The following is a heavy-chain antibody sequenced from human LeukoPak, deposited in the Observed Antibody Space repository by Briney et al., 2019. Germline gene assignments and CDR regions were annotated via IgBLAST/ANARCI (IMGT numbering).Heavy chain of an antibody. J-gene: IGHJ4*02. Sequence: GESLKISCKGSGYSFTSYWIGWVRQMPGKGLEWMGIIYPGDSDTRYSPSFQGQVTISADKSISTAYPQWSSLKASDTAMYYCASAVGYYDSSGSSFDYWGQGTLVTVSS. CDR3: ASAVGYYDSSGSSFDY. CDR1: GYSFTSYW. D-gene: IGHD3-22*01. V-gene: IGHV5-51*01. CDR2: IYPGDSDT.